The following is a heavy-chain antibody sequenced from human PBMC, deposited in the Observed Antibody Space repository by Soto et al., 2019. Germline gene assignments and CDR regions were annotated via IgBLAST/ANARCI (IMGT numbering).Heavy chain of an antibody. CDR3: ARALWDTAMVFDY. D-gene: IGHD5-18*01. CDR1: GGSISSYY. J-gene: IGHJ4*02. CDR2: IYYSGST. Sequence: SETLSLTCTVSGGSISSYYWSWIRQPPGKGLEWIGYIYYSGSTNYNPSLKSRVTISVDTSKNQFSLKLSSVTAADTAVYYCARALWDTAMVFDYWGQGTLATVS. V-gene: IGHV4-59*01.